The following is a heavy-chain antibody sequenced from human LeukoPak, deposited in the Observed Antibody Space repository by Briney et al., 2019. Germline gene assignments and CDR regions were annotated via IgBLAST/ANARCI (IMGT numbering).Heavy chain of an antibody. CDR2: IKQDGSEK. V-gene: IGHV3-7*01. J-gene: IGHJ4*02. CDR3: ARDGYSYGSLYFDY. Sequence: GGSLRLSCAASGFTISSYWMSWVRQAPGKGLEWVANIKQDGSEKYYVDSVNGRFTISRDNAKNSLYLQMNSLRAEDTAVYYCARDGYSYGSLYFDYWGQGTLVTVSS. D-gene: IGHD5-18*01. CDR1: GFTISSYW.